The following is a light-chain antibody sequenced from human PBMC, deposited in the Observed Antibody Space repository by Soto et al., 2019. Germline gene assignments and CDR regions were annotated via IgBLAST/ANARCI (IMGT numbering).Light chain of an antibody. CDR3: QHYNNWPPGT. CDR2: HAS. J-gene: IGKJ1*01. Sequence: EIVMTQSPATLSESPGERATLSCRASQSVSNKLAWYQQKPGQAPRLLIYHASIRATGIPARFSGSGSGTEFTLTISSLQSEDFAIYYCQHYNNWPPGTFGQGTKVEIK. CDR1: QSVSNK. V-gene: IGKV3-15*01.